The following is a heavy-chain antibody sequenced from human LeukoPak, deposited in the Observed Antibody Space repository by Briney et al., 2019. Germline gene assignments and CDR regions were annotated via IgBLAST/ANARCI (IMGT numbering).Heavy chain of an antibody. CDR3: ARESPYGDYLNYYYMDV. CDR2: INWNGGST. CDR1: GFTFSSYA. V-gene: IGHV3-20*04. Sequence: GGSLRLSCAASGFTFSSYAMSWVRQAPGKGLEWVSGINWNGGSTGYADSVKGRFTISRDNAKNSLYLQMNSLRAEDTALYYCARESPYGDYLNYYYMDVWGKGTTVTVSS. J-gene: IGHJ6*03. D-gene: IGHD4-17*01.